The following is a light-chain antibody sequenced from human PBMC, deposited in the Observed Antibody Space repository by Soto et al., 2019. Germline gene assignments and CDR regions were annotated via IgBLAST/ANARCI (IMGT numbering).Light chain of an antibody. J-gene: IGLJ1*01. CDR1: SSDVGGYNY. CDR2: EVS. V-gene: IGLV2-14*01. CDR3: SSYTSSSTLYV. Sequence: QSLRTQPASLSGSPGQSITISCTGTSSDVGGYNYVSWYQQHPGKAPKLMIYEVSNRPSGVSNRFSGSKSGNTASLTISGLQAEDEADYYCSSYTSSSTLYVFGTGTKVTVL.